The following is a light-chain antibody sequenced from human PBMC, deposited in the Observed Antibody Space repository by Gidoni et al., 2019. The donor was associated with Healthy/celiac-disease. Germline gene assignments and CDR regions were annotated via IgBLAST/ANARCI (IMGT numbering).Light chain of an antibody. Sequence: DIQMTQSPSTLSASVGDRVTITCRASQSISSWLAWYQQKPGKAPKLLIYKASSLESGVPSRFSGSGSETEFTLTISSLQPDDFATYNCQQYNSYPWTFXXXTKVEIK. CDR3: QQYNSYPWT. J-gene: IGKJ1*01. CDR1: QSISSW. V-gene: IGKV1-5*03. CDR2: KAS.